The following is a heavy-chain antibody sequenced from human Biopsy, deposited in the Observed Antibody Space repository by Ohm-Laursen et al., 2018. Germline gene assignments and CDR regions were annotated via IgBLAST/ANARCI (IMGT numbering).Heavy chain of an antibody. CDR1: GFTFNKHA. CDR3: ARDCLLYQYDSSGSDI. D-gene: IGHD3-22*01. Sequence: SLRLSCSAPGFTFNKHAMNWVRQAPGKGLEWVAVIWYDGSIEYYVDSVKGRFTISRDNYKNILYLQMNSLRVEDTAVYYCARDCLLYQYDSSGSDIWGQGTVVTVSS. J-gene: IGHJ3*02. CDR2: IWYDGSIE. V-gene: IGHV3-33*01.